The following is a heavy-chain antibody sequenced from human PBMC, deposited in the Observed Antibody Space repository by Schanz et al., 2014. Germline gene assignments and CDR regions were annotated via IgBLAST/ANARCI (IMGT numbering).Heavy chain of an antibody. J-gene: IGHJ4*02. Sequence: QVQLQESGPGLVKPSQTLSLTCTVSGGSVSSGGDYWSWIRQHPGKGLEWIGFISYSGSTYYNPSFKSRVTPSVDTSKNQFSLKLSSVTAADTAVYYCARQFYDILTGYWFPYYFDYWGQGTLXTVSS. CDR3: ARQFYDILTGYWFPYYFDY. D-gene: IGHD3-9*01. V-gene: IGHV4-31*03. CDR2: ISYSGST. CDR1: GGSVSSGGDY.